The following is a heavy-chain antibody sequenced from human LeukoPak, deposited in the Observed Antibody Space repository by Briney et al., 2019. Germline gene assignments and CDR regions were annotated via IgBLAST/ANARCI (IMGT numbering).Heavy chain of an antibody. CDR1: GFTFSTYW. V-gene: IGHV3-7*01. CDR2: INQDGSAK. J-gene: IGHJ4*02. Sequence: GGSLRLTCAASGFTFSTYWMTWVRQAPGKGLEWVAHINQDGSAKNYVDSLKGRFTISRDNAKNSLFLQMNSLRADDTAVYYCARATTIALETLDYWGQGTLVTVSS. CDR3: ARATTIALETLDY. D-gene: IGHD4-11*01.